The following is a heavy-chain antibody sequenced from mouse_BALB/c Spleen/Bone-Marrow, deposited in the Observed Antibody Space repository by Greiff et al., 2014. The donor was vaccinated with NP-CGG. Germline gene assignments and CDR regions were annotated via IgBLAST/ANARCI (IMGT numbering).Heavy chain of an antibody. J-gene: IGHJ3*01. Sequence: LVESGPELKKPGETVKISCKASGYTFTNYGMNWVKQAPGKGLKWMGWINTYTGEPTYADDFKGRFAFSLETSASTAYLQINNLENEDTATYFCARDNYYTYWGQGTLVTVSA. D-gene: IGHD2-12*01. CDR3: ARDNYYTY. CDR1: GYTFTNYG. V-gene: IGHV9-3-1*01. CDR2: INTYTGEP.